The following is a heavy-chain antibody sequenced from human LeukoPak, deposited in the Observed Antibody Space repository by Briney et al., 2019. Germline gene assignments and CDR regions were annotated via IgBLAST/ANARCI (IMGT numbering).Heavy chain of an antibody. CDR1: GGSISSGGYY. J-gene: IGHJ4*02. CDR3: ARGYSDFWSGYYLGYFDY. CDR2: IYHSGST. V-gene: IGHV4-30-2*01. D-gene: IGHD3-3*01. Sequence: SETLSLTCTVSGGSISSGGYYWSWIRQPPGKGLEWIGYIYHSGSTYYNPSLKSRVTISVDRSKNQFSLKLSSVTAADTAVYYCARGYSDFWSGYYLGYFDYWGQETLVTVSS.